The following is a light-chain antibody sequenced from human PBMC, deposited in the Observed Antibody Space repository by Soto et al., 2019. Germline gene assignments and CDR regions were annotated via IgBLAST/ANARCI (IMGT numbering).Light chain of an antibody. CDR3: SSYTSRNTRV. V-gene: IGLV2-14*01. J-gene: IGLJ3*02. CDR1: SSDVGGYTY. CDR2: QVS. Sequence: QSALTQPASVSGSPGQSITISCTGTSSDVGGYTYVSWYQQHPGKAPKLMIYQVSNRPSGISNRFSGSKSGNTASLTISGLQTEDEADYYCSSYTSRNTRVFGGGTKLTVL.